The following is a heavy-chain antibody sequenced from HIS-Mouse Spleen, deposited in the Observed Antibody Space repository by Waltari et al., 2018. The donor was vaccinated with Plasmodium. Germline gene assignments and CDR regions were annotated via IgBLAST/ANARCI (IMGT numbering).Heavy chain of an antibody. CDR1: GGSISSYY. CDR2: IYYSGST. J-gene: IGHJ4*02. V-gene: IGHV4-59*08. CDR3: ARLRYSYGYFDY. Sequence: QVQLQESGPGLVKPSETLSLTCPVSGGSISSYYWSWTRQPPGKGLEWIGYIYYSGSTNYNPSLKSRVTISVDTSKNQFSLKLSSVTAADTAVYYCARLRYSYGYFDYWGQGTLVTVSS. D-gene: IGHD5-18*01.